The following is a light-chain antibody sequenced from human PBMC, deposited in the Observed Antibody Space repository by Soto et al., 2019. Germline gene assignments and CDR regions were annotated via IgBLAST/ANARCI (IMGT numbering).Light chain of an antibody. CDR3: QQYNVWYT. CDR1: QSVNTD. CDR2: GAS. Sequence: EIVMTQSPVTLSVSPGESATLSCRASQSVNTDLAWYQQKPGQAPRLLIYGASTRATGIPARISGGGSGTEFTLTISSLQSEDFAVYYCQQYNVWYTFGQGTRLEIK. J-gene: IGKJ5*01. V-gene: IGKV3-15*01.